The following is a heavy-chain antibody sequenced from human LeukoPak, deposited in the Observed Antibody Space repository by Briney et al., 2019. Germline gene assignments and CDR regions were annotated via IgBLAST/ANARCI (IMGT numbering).Heavy chain of an antibody. CDR2: ISSSSGTI. CDR3: ARDYDSSGYQSDYFDY. Sequence: GGSLRLSCAASGFTFSSYSMNWVRQAPGKGLEWVSYISSSSGTIYYADSVKGRFTISRANAKDSLFLQMNSLRDEDTAVYYCARDYDSSGYQSDYFDYWGQGTLVTVSS. V-gene: IGHV3-48*02. J-gene: IGHJ4*02. CDR1: GFTFSSYS. D-gene: IGHD3-22*01.